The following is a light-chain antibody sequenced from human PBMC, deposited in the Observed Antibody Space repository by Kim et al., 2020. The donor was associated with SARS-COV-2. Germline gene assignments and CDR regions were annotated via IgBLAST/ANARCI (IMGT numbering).Light chain of an antibody. J-gene: IGKJ1*01. CDR3: QQYGRSSWT. CDR1: QTVANNY. CDR2: DAS. Sequence: EIVLTQSPGTLSLSPGERATLSCRASQTVANNYLAWYQQKPGQAPRLLIYDASTRATGIPDRFSGSGSGTDFTLTISRLEPEDFAVYSCQQYGRSSWTFGQGTKVDIK. V-gene: IGKV3-20*01.